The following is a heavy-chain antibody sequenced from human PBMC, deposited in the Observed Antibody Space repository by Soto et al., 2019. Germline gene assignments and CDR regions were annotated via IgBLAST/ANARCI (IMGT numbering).Heavy chain of an antibody. CDR2: ISPFTGDT. CDR1: GYSFTNYG. Sequence: ASVKVSCKTSGYSFTNYGINWLRQSPGQGLEWMGWISPFTGDTHYTQSLQGRITVTTDTSTNTAYMELRSLRSADTAVYYCARSCSGGSCHSVYWGQGTLVTVSS. J-gene: IGHJ4*02. D-gene: IGHD2-15*01. V-gene: IGHV1-18*04. CDR3: ARSCSGGSCHSVY.